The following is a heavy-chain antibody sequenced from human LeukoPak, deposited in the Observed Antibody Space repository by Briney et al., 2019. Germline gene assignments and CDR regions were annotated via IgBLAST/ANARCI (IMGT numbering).Heavy chain of an antibody. D-gene: IGHD1-26*01. J-gene: IGHJ4*02. V-gene: IGHV3-21*01. Sequence: GGSLRLSCEASALTFGSYYMSWVRQAPGKGLEWVSSISSSSSYIYYADSVKGRFTISRDNAKNSLYLQMNSLRAEDTAVYYCARDWRGSGGNFDYWGQGTLVTVSS. CDR1: ALTFGSYY. CDR2: ISSSSSYI. CDR3: ARDWRGSGGNFDY.